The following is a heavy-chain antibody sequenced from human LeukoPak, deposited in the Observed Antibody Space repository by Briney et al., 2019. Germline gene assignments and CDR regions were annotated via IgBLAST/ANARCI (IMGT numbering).Heavy chain of an antibody. J-gene: IGHJ4*02. CDR2: INPNSGGT. V-gene: IGHV1-2*02. Sequence: ASVKVSCKASGYTFTGYYMHWVRQAPGQGLEWMGWINPNSGGTNYAQKFQGRVTMTRDTSISTAYMELSRLRSEDTAVYYCARDGGVWGSYRFFDYWGQGTLVTVSS. D-gene: IGHD3-16*02. CDR1: GYTFTGYY. CDR3: ARDGGVWGSYRFFDY.